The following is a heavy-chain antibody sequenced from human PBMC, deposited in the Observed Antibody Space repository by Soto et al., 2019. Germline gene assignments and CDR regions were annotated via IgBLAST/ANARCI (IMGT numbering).Heavy chain of an antibody. Sequence: PGESLKISCKGSGYSFTSYWIGWVRQMPGKGLEWMGIIYPGDSDTRYSPSFQGQVTISADKSISTAYLQWSSLKASDTAMYYCAKRDTNYRYGMDVWGQGTTVTVSS. J-gene: IGHJ6*02. CDR1: GYSFTSYW. D-gene: IGHD5-18*01. V-gene: IGHV5-51*01. CDR3: AKRDTNYRYGMDV. CDR2: IYPGDSDT.